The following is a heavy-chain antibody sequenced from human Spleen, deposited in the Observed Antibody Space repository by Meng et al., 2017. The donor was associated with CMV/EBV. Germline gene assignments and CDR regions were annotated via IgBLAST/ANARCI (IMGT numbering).Heavy chain of an antibody. Sequence: GGSLRLSCAASGFTFNSYAMSWVRQAPGKGLEWVSTISGSGGGTYYADSVKGRFTISRDNFKNTLYLQMNSLRAEDTAVYYCAKGDVAGGYWGQGTLVTVSS. V-gene: IGHV3-23*01. CDR3: AKGDVAGGY. D-gene: IGHD3-10*02. J-gene: IGHJ4*02. CDR1: GFTFNSYA. CDR2: ISGSGGGT.